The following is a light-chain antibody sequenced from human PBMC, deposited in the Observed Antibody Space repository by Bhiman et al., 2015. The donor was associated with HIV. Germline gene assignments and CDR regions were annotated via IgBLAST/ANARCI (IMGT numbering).Light chain of an antibody. V-gene: IGLV2-23*02. J-gene: IGLJ2*01. CDR1: SSDVGVYNL. Sequence: QSALTQPPSASGSRGQSVIISCTGTSSDVGVYNLVSWYQHHPGKAPKLMIYDVSKRPSGVSNRFSGSKSGNTASLTISGLQAEDEADYYCCSYAGSSPVVFGGGTKLTVL. CDR2: DVS. CDR3: CSYAGSSPVV.